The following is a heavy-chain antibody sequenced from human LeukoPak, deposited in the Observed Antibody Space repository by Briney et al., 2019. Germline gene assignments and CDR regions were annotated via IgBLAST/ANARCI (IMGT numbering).Heavy chain of an antibody. V-gene: IGHV1-2*02. CDR1: GYTFTSYG. D-gene: IGHD4-23*01. Sequence: ASVKVSCKASGYTFTSYGIGWVRQAPGQGLEWMGWINPNSGGTNYAQKFQGRVTMTRDTSISTAYMELSRLRSDDTAVYYCASSGTVVTHFDIWGQGTMVTVSS. CDR3: ASSGTVVTHFDI. J-gene: IGHJ3*02. CDR2: INPNSGGT.